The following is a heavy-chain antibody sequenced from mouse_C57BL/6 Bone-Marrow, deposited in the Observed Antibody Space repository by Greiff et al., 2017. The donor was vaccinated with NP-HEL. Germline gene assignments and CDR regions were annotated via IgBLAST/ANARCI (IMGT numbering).Heavy chain of an antibody. CDR1: GYSITSGYY. J-gene: IGHJ2*01. CDR2: ISYDGSN. V-gene: IGHV3-6*01. D-gene: IGHD2-12*01. Sequence: QLVESGPGLVKPSQSLSLTCSVTGYSITSGYYWNWIRQFPGNKLEWMGYISYDGSNNYNPSLKNRISITRDTSKNQFFLKLNSVTTEDTATYYCASLRREYYFDYWGQGTTLTVSS. CDR3: ASLRREYYFDY.